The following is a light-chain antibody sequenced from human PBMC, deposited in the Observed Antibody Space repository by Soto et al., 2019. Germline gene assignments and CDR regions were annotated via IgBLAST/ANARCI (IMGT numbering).Light chain of an antibody. V-gene: IGKV3-20*01. J-gene: IGKJ4*01. CDR3: QQYGSSPPGLT. CDR1: QSVSSSY. Sequence: ESVLTQSPGTLSLSPGERATLSCRASQSVSSSYLTWYQQKPGQAPRLLIYGASNRVTGIPDRFSGSGSGTDFTLTISRLEPEDFAVYYCQQYGSSPPGLTFGGGTKVDIK. CDR2: GAS.